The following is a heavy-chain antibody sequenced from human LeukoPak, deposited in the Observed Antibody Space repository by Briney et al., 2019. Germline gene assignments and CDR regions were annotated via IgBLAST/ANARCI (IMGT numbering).Heavy chain of an antibody. CDR3: AYSSGYQQH. V-gene: IGHV4-34*01. Sequence: PSQTLSLTCVVYGGSFSGYYWSWIRQPPGKGLEWIGEINHSGSTNYNPSLKSRVTLSVDTSKNQFSLRLNSVTAADTPVYYCAYSSGYQQHSGQGTLVTVSS. CDR1: GGSFSGYY. CDR2: INHSGST. D-gene: IGHD3-22*01. J-gene: IGHJ1*01.